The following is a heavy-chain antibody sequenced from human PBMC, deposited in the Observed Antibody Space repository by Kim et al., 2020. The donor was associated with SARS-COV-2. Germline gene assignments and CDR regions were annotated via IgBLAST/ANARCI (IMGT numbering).Heavy chain of an antibody. CDR3: AHRRLVSGWYDSKYNWFDP. V-gene: IGHV2-5*02. CDR2: IYWDDDK. D-gene: IGHD6-19*01. CDR1: GFSLSTSGVG. J-gene: IGHJ5*02. Sequence: SGPTLVNPTQTLTLTCTFSGFSLSTSGVGVGWIRQPPGKALEWLALIYWDDDKRYSPSLKSRLTITKDTSKNQVVLTMTNMDPVDTATYYCAHRRLVSGWYDSKYNWFDPWGQGTLVTVSS.